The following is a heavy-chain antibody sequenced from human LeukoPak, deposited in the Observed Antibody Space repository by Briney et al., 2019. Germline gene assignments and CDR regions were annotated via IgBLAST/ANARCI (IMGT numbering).Heavy chain of an antibody. J-gene: IGHJ4*02. D-gene: IGHD4-11*01. V-gene: IGHV4-38-2*01. CDR1: GYSITSGYY. CDR2: IYYSGST. Sequence: KPSETLSLTCGVSGYSITSGYYWAWIRQPPGKGLERIGNIYYSGSTYYNPSLKSRVTISVDTSKNQFSLKLGSVTAADTAVYYCARRYSNYFFDYWGQGTLVTVSS. CDR3: ARRYSNYFFDY.